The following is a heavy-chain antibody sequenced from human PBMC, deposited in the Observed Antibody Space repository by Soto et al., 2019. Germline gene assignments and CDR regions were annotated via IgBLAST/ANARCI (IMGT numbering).Heavy chain of an antibody. V-gene: IGHV4-39*02. Sequence: PSETLSLTCTVTGDSISSRSYYWCWIRQPPGKGLEWIGSIYYSGSTYNNPSLRSRVSMSIDTSKDQFSLKLNSLTAADTALYFCAIERTSVVTKAYFDVWGLGALVPVSP. CDR3: AIERTSVVTKAYFDV. CDR1: GDSISSRSYY. CDR2: IYYSGST. J-gene: IGHJ4*02. D-gene: IGHD2-21*02.